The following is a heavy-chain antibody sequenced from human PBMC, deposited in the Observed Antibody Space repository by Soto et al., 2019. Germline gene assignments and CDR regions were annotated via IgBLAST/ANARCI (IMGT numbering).Heavy chain of an antibody. D-gene: IGHD2-21*02. J-gene: IGHJ3*02. CDR3: ARGVAYCGGDYYPDAFDI. Sequence: QVQLQESGPGLVKPSQTLSLTCTVSGGSISSGDYYWSWIRQPPGKGLEWIGYIYYSGSTYYNPSLKSRVTISVDTSKNQFSLKLSSVTAADTAVYYCARGVAYCGGDYYPDAFDIWGQGTMVTVSS. V-gene: IGHV4-30-4*01. CDR2: IYYSGST. CDR1: GGSISSGDYY.